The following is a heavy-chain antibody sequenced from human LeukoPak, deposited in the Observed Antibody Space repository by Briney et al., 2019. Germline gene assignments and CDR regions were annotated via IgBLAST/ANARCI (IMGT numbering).Heavy chain of an antibody. D-gene: IGHD5-24*01. Sequence: SSETLSLTCTVSGGSGGSITNYYWGWIRQPPGKGLEWIGSIYYSGSTYYNPSLKSRVTISVDTSKNQFSLKLSSVTAADTAVYYCARDGYNLFYWGQGTLVTVSS. V-gene: IGHV4-39*02. J-gene: IGHJ4*02. CDR2: IYYSGST. CDR3: ARDGYNLFY. CDR1: GGSGGSITNYY.